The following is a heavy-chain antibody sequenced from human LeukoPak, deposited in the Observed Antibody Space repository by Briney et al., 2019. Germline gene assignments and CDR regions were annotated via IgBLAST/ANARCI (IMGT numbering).Heavy chain of an antibody. V-gene: IGHV3-23*01. CDR2: ISASGVST. D-gene: IGHD5-18*01. CDR1: GFTFSSYA. CDR3: AKGDSAMVRRYYFDY. J-gene: IGHJ4*02. Sequence: PGGSLRLSCAAYGFTFSSYAMSWVRQAPGKGLEWVSVISASGVSTYYTDSVEGRFILSRDNSKKTLFLQMNSLRAEDTAVYYCAKGDSAMVRRYYFDYWGQGALVTVSS.